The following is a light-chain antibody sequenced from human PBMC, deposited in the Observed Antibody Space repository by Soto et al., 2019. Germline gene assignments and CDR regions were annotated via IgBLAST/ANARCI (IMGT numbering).Light chain of an antibody. Sequence: EIVMTQSPAILSVSPGERATLSCRASQGISNNLAWYQQKPGQAPRLLIYAASTRVTGIPARFGGNGSGTDFTLSISGLQSEDFAIYYCQQYHSWWTFGQGTKVDIK. J-gene: IGKJ1*01. CDR3: QQYHSWWT. CDR1: QGISNN. CDR2: AAS. V-gene: IGKV3-15*01.